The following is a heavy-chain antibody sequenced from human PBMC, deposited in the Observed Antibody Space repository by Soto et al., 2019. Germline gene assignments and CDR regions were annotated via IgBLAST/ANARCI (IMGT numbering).Heavy chain of an antibody. CDR1: GYTFTGYY. J-gene: IGHJ5*02. Sequence: ASVKVSCKASGYTFTGYYVHWVRQAPGQGLEWMGWINPNSGDTYLAQRFQGRVTMNRDTSIGTAYMELRGLTSDDTAEYYCTTLRLDPWGQGTLVTVSS. CDR3: TTLRLDP. CDR2: INPNSGDT. D-gene: IGHD3-9*01. V-gene: IGHV1-2*02.